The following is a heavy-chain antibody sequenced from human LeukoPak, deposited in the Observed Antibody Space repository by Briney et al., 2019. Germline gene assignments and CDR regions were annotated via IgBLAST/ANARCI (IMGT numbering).Heavy chain of an antibody. CDR1: GYTLTELS. D-gene: IGHD2-2*01. CDR3: ATPSVVVPAAMFYYYGMDV. J-gene: IGHJ6*02. Sequence: ASVKVSCKVSGYTLTELSMHWVRQAPGKGLEWMGGFDPEDGETIYAQKFQGRVTMTEDTSTDTAHMELSSLRSEDTAVYYCATPSVVVPAAMFYYYGMDVWGQGTTVTVSS. V-gene: IGHV1-24*01. CDR2: FDPEDGET.